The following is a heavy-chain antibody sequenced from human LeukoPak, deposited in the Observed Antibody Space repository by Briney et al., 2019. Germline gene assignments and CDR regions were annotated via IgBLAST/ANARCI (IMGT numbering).Heavy chain of an antibody. Sequence: ASVKVSCMASGYSLTYYYIHWVRQAPGQGPEWMGTINPSGGSTTYAQKFQGRVIMTGDTSTSTVYMELSGVTSEDTAVYYCAREVHDFWSADSSRYMDVWGKGTTVTVAS. D-gene: IGHD3-3*01. V-gene: IGHV1-46*01. CDR1: GYSLTYYY. CDR3: AREVHDFWSADSSRYMDV. CDR2: INPSGGST. J-gene: IGHJ6*03.